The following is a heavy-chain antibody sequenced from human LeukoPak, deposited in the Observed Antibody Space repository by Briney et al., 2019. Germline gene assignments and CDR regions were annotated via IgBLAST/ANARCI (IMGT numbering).Heavy chain of an antibody. CDR3: AHWVGSSWPDDAFDI. J-gene: IGHJ3*02. CDR1: GFSLSTSAVG. D-gene: IGHD6-13*01. CDR2: IYWNDDK. Sequence: SGPTLVKPTQTLTLTCTFSGFSLSTSAVGVGWIRQPPGKALEWLALIYWNDDKRYSPSLKSRLTITEDTSKNQVVLTMTNMDPVDTATYYCAHWVGSSWPDDAFDIWGQGTMVTVSS. V-gene: IGHV2-5*01.